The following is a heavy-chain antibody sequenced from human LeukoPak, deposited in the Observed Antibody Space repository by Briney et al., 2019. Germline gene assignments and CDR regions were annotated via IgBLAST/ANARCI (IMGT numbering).Heavy chain of an antibody. CDR1: GGTFSSYA. Sequence: SVKVSCKASGGTFSSYAISWVRQAPGQGLEWMGGIIPIFGTANYAQKFQGRVTITADESTSTAYMELSSPRSEDTAVYYCARDRSLRELWLRNWFDPWGQGTLVTVSS. D-gene: IGHD5-18*01. J-gene: IGHJ5*02. V-gene: IGHV1-69*01. CDR3: ARDRSLRELWLRNWFDP. CDR2: IIPIFGTA.